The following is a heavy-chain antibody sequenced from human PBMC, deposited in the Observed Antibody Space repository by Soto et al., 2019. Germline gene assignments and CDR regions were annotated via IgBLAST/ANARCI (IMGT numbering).Heavy chain of an antibody. V-gene: IGHV3-66*01. CDR1: GFTVSSNY. CDR3: ATDSSGYYKDFDS. J-gene: IGHJ4*02. D-gene: IGHD3-22*01. Sequence: GGSLRLSSAASGFTVSSNYMTWVRLAPGKGLEWVSVIYSGGSTYYADSVKGRFIISRDNSKNTLFLQMNSLRVEDTAVYYCATDSSGYYKDFDSWGQGALVTVSS. CDR2: IYSGGST.